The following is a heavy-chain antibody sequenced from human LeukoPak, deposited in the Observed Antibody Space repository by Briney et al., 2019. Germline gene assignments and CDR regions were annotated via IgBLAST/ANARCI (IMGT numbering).Heavy chain of an antibody. CDR1: GFPSNAFW. D-gene: IGHD2-2*01. CDR2: IDGREK. CDR3: PTFAGVVPGGLHL. Sequence: GGSLTLFCVASGFPSNAFWVSWVRRPPGKGLEWVTNIDGREKEYVDSVKGRFSILRDNAMKSASLQMNSLPAEDTAVCYCPTFAGVVPGGLHLWGKGTTVIVCS. V-gene: IGHV3-7*03. J-gene: IGHJ6*04.